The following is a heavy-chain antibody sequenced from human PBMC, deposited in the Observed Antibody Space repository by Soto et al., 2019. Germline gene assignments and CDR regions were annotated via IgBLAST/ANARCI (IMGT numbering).Heavy chain of an antibody. CDR3: ARGPQVPDYYDTSGHFYHPFVY. J-gene: IGHJ4*02. Sequence: PSETLSLTCAVSGYSISSSNWWGWIRQPPGKGLEWIGYIYYSGTTYYNPSLKSRVTMSVDTSKNQFSLKLTSVTAVDTAVYYCARGPQVPDYYDTSGHFYHPFVYWGQGTLVTVSS. V-gene: IGHV4-28*03. CDR1: GYSISSSNW. CDR2: IYYSGTT. D-gene: IGHD3-22*01.